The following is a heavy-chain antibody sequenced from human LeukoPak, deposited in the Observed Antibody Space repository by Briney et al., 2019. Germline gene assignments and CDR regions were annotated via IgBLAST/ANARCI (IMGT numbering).Heavy chain of an antibody. V-gene: IGHV3-30*02. D-gene: IGHD2-21*01. J-gene: IGHJ4*02. CDR3: AKDPYTQIGYFDY. Sequence: GGSLRLSCAASGFTFSSYGMHWVRQAPGKGLEWVAFIRYDGSNKYYADSVKGRFTISRDNSKNTLYLQMNSLRAEDTAVYYCAKDPYTQIGYFDYWGQGTLVTVSS. CDR2: IRYDGSNK. CDR1: GFTFSSYG.